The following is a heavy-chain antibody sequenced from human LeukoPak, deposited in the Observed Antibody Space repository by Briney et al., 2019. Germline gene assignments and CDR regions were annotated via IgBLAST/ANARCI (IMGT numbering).Heavy chain of an antibody. Sequence: SVKVSCKASGGTFSIYAVSWVRQAPGQGLEWMGGIIPIFGTANYAQKFQGRITITTDESTGTAYMELSSLRSEDTAVYYCARSDGNYRDSSGYYRGFDYWGQGTLVTVSP. CDR1: GGTFSIYA. V-gene: IGHV1-69*05. J-gene: IGHJ4*02. CDR3: ARSDGNYRDSSGYYRGFDY. CDR2: IIPIFGTA. D-gene: IGHD3-22*01.